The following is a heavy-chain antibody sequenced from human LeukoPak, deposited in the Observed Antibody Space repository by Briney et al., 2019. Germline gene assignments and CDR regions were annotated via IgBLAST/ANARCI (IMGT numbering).Heavy chain of an antibody. V-gene: IGHV3-48*01. Sequence: PGGSLRLSCAASGFSFSSNSMNWVRQAPGKGLEWVSYISGSSSTIYYADSVKGRFTISRDNAKNSLYLQMNSLRAEDTAVYYCARGFYYYYYYMDVWGKGTTVTVSS. J-gene: IGHJ6*03. CDR1: GFSFSSNS. CDR2: ISGSSSTI. CDR3: ARGFYYYYYYMDV.